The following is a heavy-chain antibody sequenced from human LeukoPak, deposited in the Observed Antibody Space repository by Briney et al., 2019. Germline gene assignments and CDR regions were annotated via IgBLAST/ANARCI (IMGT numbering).Heavy chain of an antibody. V-gene: IGHV3-21*01. D-gene: IGHD4-17*01. Sequence: GGSLRLSCAASGFTFSSYSMNWVRQAPGKGLEWVSSISSSSSYIYYADSLKGRFTISRDNAKNSLYLQMNSLRAEDTAVYYCARADYGDYFDYWGQGTLVTVSS. CDR3: ARADYGDYFDY. CDR2: ISSSSSYI. J-gene: IGHJ4*02. CDR1: GFTFSSYS.